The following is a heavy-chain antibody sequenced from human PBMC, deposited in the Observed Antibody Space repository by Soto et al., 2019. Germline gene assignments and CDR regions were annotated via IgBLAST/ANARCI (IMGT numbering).Heavy chain of an antibody. CDR3: ARGDTAARLKI. CDR2: INDIGNA. Sequence: SETLSLTCAVYGGSLSAYYWTWIRQPPGKGLEWIGEINDIGNAYYNPSLKSRVTISVDTSKNQFSLRLNSVTAADTAFYFCARGDTAARLKIWGPGTRVTVSS. D-gene: IGHD6-6*01. V-gene: IGHV4-34*01. J-gene: IGHJ3*02. CDR1: GGSLSAYY.